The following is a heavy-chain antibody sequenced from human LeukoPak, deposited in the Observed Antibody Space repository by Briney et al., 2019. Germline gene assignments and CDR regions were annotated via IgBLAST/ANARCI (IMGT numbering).Heavy chain of an antibody. J-gene: IGHJ4*02. V-gene: IGHV4-59*12. D-gene: IGHD3-22*01. CDR3: ARDSRDSSGYFNFDY. CDR2: IYYSGST. CDR1: GGSISSYY. Sequence: PSETLSLTCTVSGGSISSYYWSWIRQPPGKGLEWIGYIYYSGSTYYNPSLKSRVAISVDASKNQFSLKLSSVTAADTAVYYCARDSRDSSGYFNFDYWGQGTLVTVSS.